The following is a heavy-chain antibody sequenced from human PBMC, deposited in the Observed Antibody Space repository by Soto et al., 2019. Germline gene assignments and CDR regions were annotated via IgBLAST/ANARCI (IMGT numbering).Heavy chain of an antibody. J-gene: IGHJ4*02. CDR1: GGSISSYY. CDR3: ARGARGLLY. D-gene: IGHD4-17*01. V-gene: IGHV4-59*01. Sequence: LSLTCTVSGGSISSYYWSWIRQPPGKGLEWIGYIYYSGSTNYNPSLKSRVTMTRNTSISTAYMELSSLRSEDTAVYYCARGARGLLYWGQGTLVTVSS. CDR2: IYYSGST.